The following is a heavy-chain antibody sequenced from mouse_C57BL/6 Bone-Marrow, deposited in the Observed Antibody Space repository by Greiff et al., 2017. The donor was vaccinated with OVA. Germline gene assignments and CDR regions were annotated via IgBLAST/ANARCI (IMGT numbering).Heavy chain of an antibody. CDR1: GFSLSTFGMG. CDR3: ARMGGTRYCDD. CDR2: IWWDDDK. D-gene: IGHD3-3*01. V-gene: IGHV8-8*01. J-gene: IGHJ2*01. Sequence: QVTLKVSGPGILQPSQTLSLTCSFSGFSLSTFGMGVGWIRQPSGKGLEWLAHIWWDDDKYYNPALKSRLTISKDTSKNQLFLKIAKVDTADTATYYCARMGGTRYCDDWGQGTTLTVSS.